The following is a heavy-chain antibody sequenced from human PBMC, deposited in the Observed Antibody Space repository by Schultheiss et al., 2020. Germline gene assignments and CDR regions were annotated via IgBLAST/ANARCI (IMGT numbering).Heavy chain of an antibody. V-gene: IGHV3-30-3*01. D-gene: IGHD6-19*01. CDR3: AREGAVAGREDFDY. Sequence: GGSLRLSCAASGFTFSSYAMHWVRQAPGKGLEWVAVISYDGSNKYYADSVKGRFTISRDNSKNTLYLQMNSLRAEDTAVYYCAREGAVAGREDFDYWGQGTLVTVSS. J-gene: IGHJ4*02. CDR2: ISYDGSNK. CDR1: GFTFSSYA.